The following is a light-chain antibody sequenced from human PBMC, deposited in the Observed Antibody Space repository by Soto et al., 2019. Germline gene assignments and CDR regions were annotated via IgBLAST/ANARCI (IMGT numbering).Light chain of an antibody. J-gene: IGLJ2*01. CDR1: SSNIGSNY. V-gene: IGLV1-47*01. Sequence: QSVLTQPPSASGTPGQRVTISCSGSSSNIGSNYVFWYQHLPGTAPKLLIYRNNQLPSGGPDRFSGSNSGTSASLAISGLRSEDETDYYCAAWDDSLSGVVFGGGTKLTVL. CDR2: RNN. CDR3: AAWDDSLSGVV.